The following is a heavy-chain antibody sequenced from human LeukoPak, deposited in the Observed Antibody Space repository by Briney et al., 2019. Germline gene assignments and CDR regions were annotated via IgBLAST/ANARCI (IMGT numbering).Heavy chain of an antibody. CDR1: GGSISSGGYS. CDR3: ARGRRVWSGYFADY. D-gene: IGHD3-3*01. CDR2: IYHSGST. V-gene: IGHV4-30-2*01. J-gene: IGHJ4*02. Sequence: SQTLSLTCVVSGGSISSGGYSWSWIRQPPGKGLEWIGYIYHSGSTYYNPSLKSRVTISVDTSKNQFSLKLSSVTAADTAVYYCARGRRVWSGYFADYWGQGTLVTVSS.